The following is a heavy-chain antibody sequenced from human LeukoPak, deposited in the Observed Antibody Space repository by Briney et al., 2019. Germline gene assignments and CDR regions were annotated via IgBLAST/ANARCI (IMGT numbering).Heavy chain of an antibody. CDR3: ARGVRYFDWLSPNYSYGMDV. CDR2: MNPNSGNT. J-gene: IGHJ6*02. Sequence: ASVKVSCKASGYTFTSYDINWVRQATGRGLEWMGWMNPNSGNTGYAQKFQGRVTMTRNTSISTAYMELSSLRSEDTAVYYCARGVRYFDWLSPNYSYGMDVWGQGTTVTVSS. V-gene: IGHV1-8*01. CDR1: GYTFTSYD. D-gene: IGHD3-9*01.